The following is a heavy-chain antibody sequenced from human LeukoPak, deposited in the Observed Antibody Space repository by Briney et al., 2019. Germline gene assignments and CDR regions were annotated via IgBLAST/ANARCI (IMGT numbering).Heavy chain of an antibody. V-gene: IGHV4-34*01. D-gene: IGHD6-13*01. CDR3: ARGVGSSSSWYGYYYYYYMDV. J-gene: IGHJ6*03. CDR2: INHSGST. Sequence: SETLSLTCAVYGGSFSGYYWSWIRQPPGKGLEWIGEINHSGSTNYNPSLKSRVTISVDTSKNQFSLKLSSVTAADTAVYYCARGVGSSSSWYGYYYYYYMDVWGKGTTVTVSS. CDR1: GGSFSGYY.